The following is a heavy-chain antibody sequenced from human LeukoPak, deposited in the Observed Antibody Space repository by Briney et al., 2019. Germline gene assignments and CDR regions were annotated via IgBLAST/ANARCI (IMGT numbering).Heavy chain of an antibody. J-gene: IGHJ6*03. CDR3: TRVEETATTAAIIRKYSYYYYYMDV. CDR1: GGSFSGYY. D-gene: IGHD4-11*01. CDR2: INHSGST. V-gene: IGHV4-34*01. Sequence: KTSETLSLTCAVYGGSFSGYYWSWIRQPPGKGLEWIGEINHSGSTNYNPSLKSRVTISVDTSKNQFSLKLSSVTAADTAVYYCTRVEETATTAAIIRKYSYYYYYMDVWGKGNTVTVSS.